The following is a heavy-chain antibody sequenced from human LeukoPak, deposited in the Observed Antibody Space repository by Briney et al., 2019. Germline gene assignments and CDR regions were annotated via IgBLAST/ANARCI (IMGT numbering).Heavy chain of an antibody. V-gene: IGHV3-53*04. D-gene: IGHD5-18*01. J-gene: IGHJ4*02. CDR1: GFTVRTNC. CDR3: ARVGTVMAYYFDL. Sequence: PGGSLRLSCAASGFTVRTNCMTCVRQAPGKGLECVSTIYSGGTTYYSDSVMGRFTISRHNSRNTLYLQMNSLRAEDTAVYYCARVGTVMAYYFDLWGQGNLVTVSS. CDR2: IYSGGTT.